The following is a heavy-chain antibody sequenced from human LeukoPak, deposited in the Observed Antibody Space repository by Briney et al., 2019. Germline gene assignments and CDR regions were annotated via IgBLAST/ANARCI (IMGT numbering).Heavy chain of an antibody. CDR2: IYYSGST. CDR3: ARGGYEARSYYFDY. Sequence: SETLSLTCTVSGGSISSSSYYWGWIRQPPGKGLEWIGSIYYSGSTYYNPSLKSRVTISVDTSKNQFSLKLSSVTAADTAVYYYARGGYEARSYYFDYWGQGILVTVSS. D-gene: IGHD5-12*01. V-gene: IGHV4-39*07. J-gene: IGHJ4*02. CDR1: GGSISSSSYY.